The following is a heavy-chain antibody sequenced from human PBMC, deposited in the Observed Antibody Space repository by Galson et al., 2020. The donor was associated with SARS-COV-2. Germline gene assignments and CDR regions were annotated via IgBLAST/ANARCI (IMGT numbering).Heavy chain of an antibody. CDR1: AFTFSNHW. CDR3: TRGHWGRDY. V-gene: IGHV3-7*04. CDR2: IKPDGSDK. J-gene: IGHJ4*02. D-gene: IGHD7-27*01. Sequence: LSLTCVGSAFTFSNHWMSWVRQAPGKGLEWVADIKPDGSDKYYVDSVKGRFTIARDNAKNSLYLQMNSLGAEDTAVYYCTRGHWGRDYWGQGTLVTVSS.